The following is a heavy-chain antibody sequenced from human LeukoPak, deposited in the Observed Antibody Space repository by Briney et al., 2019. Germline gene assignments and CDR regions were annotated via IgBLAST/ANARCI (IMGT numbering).Heavy chain of an antibody. Sequence: SETLSLTCTVSGGSISSYYWSWIRQPPGKGLEWIGYIYYSGGTNYNPSLKSRVTISLDTSKNQFSLKLSSVTAADTAVYYCARIPPLVVPAAIGFGAFDIWGQGTMVTVSS. CDR1: GGSISSYY. J-gene: IGHJ3*02. CDR2: IYYSGGT. V-gene: IGHV4-59*01. CDR3: ARIPPLVVPAAIGFGAFDI. D-gene: IGHD2-2*01.